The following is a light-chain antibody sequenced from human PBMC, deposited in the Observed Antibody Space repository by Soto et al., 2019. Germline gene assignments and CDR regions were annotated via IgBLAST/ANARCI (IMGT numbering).Light chain of an antibody. CDR1: QSVPANY. Sequence: EIVLTHSPGTLSLSPGERVTLSCGASQSVPANYLAWYQQKPGQAPRLRIYGESNRATCIPDRFSGSGSGTDFTLTVSRLESEDFAVYFCLQYGTPWWTFGQGARVEIK. CDR2: GES. CDR3: LQYGTPWWT. V-gene: IGKV3-20*01. J-gene: IGKJ1*01.